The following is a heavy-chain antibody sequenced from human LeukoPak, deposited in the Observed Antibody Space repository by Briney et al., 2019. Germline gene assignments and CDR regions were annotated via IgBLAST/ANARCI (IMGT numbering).Heavy chain of an antibody. Sequence: SQTLSLTCTVSGGSISSGGYYWSWIRQHPGKGLEWIGYIYYSGSTYYNPSLKSRLTISVDTSKNQFSLRLSSVTAADTALYYCARVLMTTVTRFWLDPWGQGTLVTVSS. V-gene: IGHV4-31*03. J-gene: IGHJ5*02. CDR2: IYYSGST. CDR3: ARVLMTTVTRFWLDP. D-gene: IGHD4-11*01. CDR1: GGSISSGGYY.